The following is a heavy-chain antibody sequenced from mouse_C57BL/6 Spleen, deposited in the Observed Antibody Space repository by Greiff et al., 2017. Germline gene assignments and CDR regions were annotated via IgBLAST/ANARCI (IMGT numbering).Heavy chain of an antibody. CDR2: IWSGGST. V-gene: IGHV2-2*01. Sequence: VQLQQSGPGLVQPSQCLSISCTASGFSLTSYGVHWVRQSPGKGLEWLGVIWSGGSTDYNAAFIARLSISKDNSKSQVFFKMNSLPADDTAIYYCARKGDDGYYGGCALEDWGKGTSVTVSS. CDR3: ARKGDDGYYGGCALED. D-gene: IGHD2-3*01. J-gene: IGHJ4*01. CDR1: GFSLTSYG.